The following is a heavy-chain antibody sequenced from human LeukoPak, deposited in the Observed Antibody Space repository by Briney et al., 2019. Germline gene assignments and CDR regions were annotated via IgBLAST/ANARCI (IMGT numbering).Heavy chain of an antibody. V-gene: IGHV5-51*01. CDR2: IYPGDPDT. Sequence: GESLKISCKGSGYIFTNYWIAWVRQMPGKGLEWMGIIYPGDPDTRYSPSFQGQVTISADKSISTAYLQWSSLKASDTAMYYCATGGYYDSSGYYPEYFQHWGQGTLVTVSS. J-gene: IGHJ1*01. CDR1: GYIFTNYW. D-gene: IGHD3-22*01. CDR3: ATGGYYDSSGYYPEYFQH.